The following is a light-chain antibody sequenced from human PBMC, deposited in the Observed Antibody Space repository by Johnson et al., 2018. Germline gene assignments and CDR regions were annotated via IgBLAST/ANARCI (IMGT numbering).Light chain of an antibody. CDR3: GTWDSSLNAGNV. V-gene: IGLV1-51*02. CDR1: SSNIGNNY. Sequence: QSVLTQPPSVSAAPGQKVTISCSGSSSNIGNNYVSWYQQLPGTAPKLLIYENNKRPSGIPDRFSGSKSGTSATLGITGLQTGAEADYYCGTWDSSLNAGNVFGTGTKVTVL. CDR2: ENN. J-gene: IGLJ1*01.